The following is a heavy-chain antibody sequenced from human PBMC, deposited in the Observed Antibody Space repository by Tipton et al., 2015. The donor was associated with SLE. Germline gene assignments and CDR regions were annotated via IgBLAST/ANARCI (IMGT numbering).Heavy chain of an antibody. J-gene: IGHJ4*02. CDR2: INPSGST. CDR3: ARYNSYTAFDS. D-gene: IGHD2/OR15-2a*01. CDR1: GGAMTRGIYY. Sequence: TLSLTCSVSGGAMTRGIYYWGWLRQPPGKELEWFGSINPSGSTHYNPSLTSRLTISVDSSKNQFSMTLSSVTAADTAVYYCARYNSYTAFDSWGQGTLVTVSS. V-gene: IGHV4-39*07.